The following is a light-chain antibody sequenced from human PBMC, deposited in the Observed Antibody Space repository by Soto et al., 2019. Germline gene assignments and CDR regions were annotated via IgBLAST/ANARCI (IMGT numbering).Light chain of an antibody. CDR1: SSDVGAYDY. CDR2: EVS. CDR3: SSYAGSITFDV. J-gene: IGLJ1*01. V-gene: IGLV2-8*01. Sequence: QSALTQPPSASGSPGQSVTISCTGTSSDVGAYDYVSWFQQRPGKAPKLLIYEVSKRPSGVPDRFSGSKSDNTASLTVSGLQAEDEADYYCSSYAGSITFDVVGTGTKLTGL.